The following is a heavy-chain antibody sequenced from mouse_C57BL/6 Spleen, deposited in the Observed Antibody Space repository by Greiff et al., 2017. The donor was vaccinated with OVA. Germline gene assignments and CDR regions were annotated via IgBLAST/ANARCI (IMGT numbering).Heavy chain of an antibody. V-gene: IGHV1-64*01. CDR1: GYTFTSYW. CDR3: ARSEIYYDYGGYFDV. J-gene: IGHJ1*03. D-gene: IGHD2-4*01. CDR2: IHPNSGST. Sequence: VQLQQPGAELVKPGASVKLSCKASGYTFTSYWMHWVKQRPGQGLEWIGMIHPNSGSTNYNEKFKSKATLTVDKSSSTAYMQLSSLTSEDSAVYYCARSEIYYDYGGYFDVWGTGTTVTVSS.